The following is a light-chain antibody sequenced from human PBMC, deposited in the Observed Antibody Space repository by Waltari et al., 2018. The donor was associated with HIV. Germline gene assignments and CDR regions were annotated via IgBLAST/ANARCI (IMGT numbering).Light chain of an antibody. Sequence: QSVLTQPPSVSAAPGQKVTISCSGSSSNIGNNYVSWYQQLPGTAPKLLIYGNNKRPSGIPGRFSGSKSGTSATLGITGLQTGDEADYYCGTWDSSLSAGVFGGGTKLTVL. V-gene: IGLV1-51*01. J-gene: IGLJ2*01. CDR2: GNN. CDR3: GTWDSSLSAGV. CDR1: SSNIGNNY.